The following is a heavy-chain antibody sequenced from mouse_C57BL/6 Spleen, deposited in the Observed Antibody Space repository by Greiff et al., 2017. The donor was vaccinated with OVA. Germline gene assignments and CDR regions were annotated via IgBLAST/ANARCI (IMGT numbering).Heavy chain of an antibody. J-gene: IGHJ4*01. CDR3: AREGSRNAMDY. CDR1: GYTFTSYW. V-gene: IGHV1-59*01. Sequence: VQLKQPGAELVRPGTSVKLSCKASGYTFTSYWMHWVKQRPGQGLEWIGVIDPSDSYTNYNQKFKGKATLTVDTSSSTAYMQLSSLTSEDSAVYYCAREGSRNAMDYWGQGTSVTVSS. CDR2: IDPSDSYT. D-gene: IGHD1-1*01.